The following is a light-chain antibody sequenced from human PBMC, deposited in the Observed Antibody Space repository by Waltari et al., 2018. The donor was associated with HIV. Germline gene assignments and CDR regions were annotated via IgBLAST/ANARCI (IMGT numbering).Light chain of an antibody. CDR1: SSNVGNNY. J-gene: IGLJ3*02. Sequence: QSVLTQPPSVSAAAGQKVTISCSGTSSNVGNNYVSWYQQLPATAPKLLIYANVKPPSGIPDRFSGAKSGTSATLGITGLQTGDEADYYCGTWDFSLSAVVFGGGTKLTVL. V-gene: IGLV1-51*01. CDR2: ANV. CDR3: GTWDFSLSAVV.